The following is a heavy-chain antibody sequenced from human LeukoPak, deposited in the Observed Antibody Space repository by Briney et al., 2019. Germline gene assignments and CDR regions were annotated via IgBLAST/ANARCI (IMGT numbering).Heavy chain of an antibody. V-gene: IGHV4-39*07. Sequence: PSETLSLTCTVSGGSISSSPYYWGWIRQPPGKGLEWIGSIYYSGTTHYNPSLESRVTISVDTSKNQFFLKLASVTAADTAIYYCAKGAGGFSYYNWFDPWGQGTLVTVSS. CDR1: GGSISSSPYY. CDR2: IYYSGTT. CDR3: AKGAGGFSYYNWFDP. J-gene: IGHJ5*02. D-gene: IGHD5-18*01.